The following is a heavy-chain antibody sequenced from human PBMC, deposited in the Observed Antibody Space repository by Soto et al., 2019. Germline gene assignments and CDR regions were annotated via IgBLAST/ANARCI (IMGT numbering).Heavy chain of an antibody. V-gene: IGHV3-48*01. J-gene: IGHJ4*02. Sequence: EVQVVESGGGLVQPGGSLRLSCAASGFTFSTYSMNWVRQAPGKGLEWVSYISSTGNTIYYPDSVKGRFTISRDTAKKSLYLQMNSLRAEETAVYYCARSGYFDYWCQGTLVTVSS. CDR2: ISSTGNTI. CDR3: ARSGYFDY. CDR1: GFTFSTYS. D-gene: IGHD2-8*02.